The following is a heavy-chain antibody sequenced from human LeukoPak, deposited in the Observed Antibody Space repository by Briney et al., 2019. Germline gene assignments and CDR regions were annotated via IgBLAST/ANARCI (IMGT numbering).Heavy chain of an antibody. CDR1: GYTFTGYY. D-gene: IGHD3-9*01. J-gene: IGHJ5*02. CDR2: INPNSGGT. Sequence: ASVKVSCKASGYTFTGYYMHWVRQAPGQGLEWMGWINPNSGGTKYAQKFQGWVTMTRDTSISTAYMELSRLTSDDTAVYYCARGGATGFLPRNWFDPWGQGTLVTVSS. CDR3: ARGGATGFLPRNWFDP. V-gene: IGHV1-2*04.